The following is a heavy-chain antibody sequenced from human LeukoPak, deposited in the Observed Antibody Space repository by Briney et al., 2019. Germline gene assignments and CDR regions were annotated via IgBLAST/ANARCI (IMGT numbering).Heavy chain of an antibody. Sequence: ASVKVSCKASGYTFTGYYMHWVRQAPGQGLEWMGWINPNSGGTNYAQKFQGRVTMTRDTSISTAYMELSRLRSDDTAVYYCAGDQGGIRRYYFDYWGQGTLVTVSS. CDR2: INPNSGGT. V-gene: IGHV1-2*02. CDR3: AGDQGGIRRYYFDY. CDR1: GYTFTGYY. D-gene: IGHD3-16*02. J-gene: IGHJ4*02.